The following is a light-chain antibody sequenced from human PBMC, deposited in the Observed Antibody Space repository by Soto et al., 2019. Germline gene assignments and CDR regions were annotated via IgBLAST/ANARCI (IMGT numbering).Light chain of an antibody. CDR3: SSYADTNNLLYV. V-gene: IGLV2-14*02. J-gene: IGLJ1*01. Sequence: QSVLTQPASVSGSLGQSITISCIGTSSNIGSYNLVSWYQHQPGKAPKIMIFEGSKRPSGVPDRFSGSKSANTASLTVSGLQPEDEAAYYCSSYADTNNLLYVFGTGTKLTVL. CDR2: EGS. CDR1: SSNIGSYNL.